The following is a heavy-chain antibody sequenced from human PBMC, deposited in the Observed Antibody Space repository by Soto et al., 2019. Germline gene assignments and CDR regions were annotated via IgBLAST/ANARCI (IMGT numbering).Heavy chain of an antibody. CDR3: ATLYSSGWGGDY. D-gene: IGHD6-19*01. CDR2: ISYDGSNK. V-gene: IGHV3-30*03. J-gene: IGHJ4*02. CDR1: GFTFSSYG. Sequence: QVQLVESGGGVVQPGRSLRLSCAASGFTFSSYGMHWVRQAPGKGLEWVAVISYDGSNKYYADSVKGRFTISRDNSKNTLYLQMNSLRAEDTAVYYWATLYSSGWGGDYWGQGTLVTVSS.